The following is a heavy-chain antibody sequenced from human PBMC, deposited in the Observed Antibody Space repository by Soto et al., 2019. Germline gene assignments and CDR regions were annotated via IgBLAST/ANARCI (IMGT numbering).Heavy chain of an antibody. J-gene: IGHJ6*02. CDR1: GDTFSRYA. D-gene: IGHD4-17*01. Sequence: QVQLVQSGAEVKKPGSSVKVSCKASGDTFSRYAISWVRQAPGQGLEWMGGIIPTFGTPNYAQKFQGRVTIIADESTSTVYMEVSSLTSEGTAMYYCARVAYGDYGVDVWGQGTTVTVSS. CDR3: ARVAYGDYGVDV. V-gene: IGHV1-69*01. CDR2: IIPTFGTP.